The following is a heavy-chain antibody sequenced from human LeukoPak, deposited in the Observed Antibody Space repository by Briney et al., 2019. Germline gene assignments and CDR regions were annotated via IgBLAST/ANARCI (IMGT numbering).Heavy chain of an antibody. J-gene: IGHJ4*02. CDR1: GGSFSNYY. Sequence: SETLSLTCAVYGGSFSNYYLSWVRQPPGKGLEWIGEVTHHGGTNYNPPLKSRVTISVDTSKNQFSLKLRSVAAADTAVYYCAPIFGDYSDFDSWGQGTLVTVSS. D-gene: IGHD4-17*01. CDR2: VTHHGGT. CDR3: APIFGDYSDFDS. V-gene: IGHV4-34*01.